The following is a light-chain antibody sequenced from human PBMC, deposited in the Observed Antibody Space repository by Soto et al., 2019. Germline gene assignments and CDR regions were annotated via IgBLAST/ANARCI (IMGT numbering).Light chain of an antibody. J-gene: IGKJ4*01. V-gene: IGKV4-1*01. CDR2: WAS. Sequence: DIVMTQSPDSLAVSLGERATINCKSSQSILYSSNDKDYLASDQQKPGQPPKLLIYWASTRESGVPARFSVSGAETDFTLTITSLQAEDVAVYYCQHYYSPPLTFGGGTKVEIK. CDR1: QSILYSSNDKDY. CDR3: QHYYSPPLT.